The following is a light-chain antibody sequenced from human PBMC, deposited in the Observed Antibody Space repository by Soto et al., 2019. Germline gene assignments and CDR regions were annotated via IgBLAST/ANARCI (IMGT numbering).Light chain of an antibody. CDR1: TGAVTSGYY. J-gene: IGLJ2*01. V-gene: IGLV7-43*01. CDR2: STG. Sequence: QAVVTQEPSLTVSPGGTVTLTCASSTGAVTSGYYPNWFQQKPGQAPRALIYSTGNKHSWTPARFSGSLLGGKAALTLSGVQPEDEAEYYCLLYYGGAQVFGGGTKLT. CDR3: LLYYGGAQV.